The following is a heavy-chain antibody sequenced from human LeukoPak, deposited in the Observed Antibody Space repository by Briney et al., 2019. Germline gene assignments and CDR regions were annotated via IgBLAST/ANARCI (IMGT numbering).Heavy chain of an antibody. V-gene: IGHV3-53*01. CDR2: IYSGGST. CDR3: ARDKSAGADTGSSFYY. J-gene: IGHJ4*02. D-gene: IGHD3-10*01. Sequence: SGGSLRLSCAASGFTVSSNYMSWVRQAPGKGLEWVSVIYSGGSTYYADSVKGRFTFSRDNAKNSLYLQMDSLRAEDTAVYYCARDKSAGADTGSSFYYWGQGALVTVSS. CDR1: GFTVSSNY.